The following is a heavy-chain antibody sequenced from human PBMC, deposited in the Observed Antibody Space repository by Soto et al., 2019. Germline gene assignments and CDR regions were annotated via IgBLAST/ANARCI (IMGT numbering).Heavy chain of an antibody. CDR1: GYTFTGYY. Sequence: GASVKVSCKASGYTFTGYYMHWVRQAPGQGLEWMGWINPNSGGTNYAQKYQGWVTMTRDTSISTAYIELSRLRSDDTAVYYFARGRIAVAGPFPYYYYYGMDVWGQGTTVTVSS. CDR2: INPNSGGT. V-gene: IGHV1-2*04. J-gene: IGHJ6*02. D-gene: IGHD6-19*01. CDR3: ARGRIAVAGPFPYYYYYGMDV.